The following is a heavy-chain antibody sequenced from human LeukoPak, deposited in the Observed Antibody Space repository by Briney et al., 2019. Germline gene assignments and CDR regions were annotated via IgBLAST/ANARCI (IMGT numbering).Heavy chain of an antibody. CDR2: INHSGSI. CDR3: ARARSGKWGFDY. Sequence: SETLSLTCTVYGGSFSGYYWSWIRQPPGRGLDWIGEINHSGSINYNPSPKSRVTISVDTSKNQFSLKLSSVTAAETAVYYCARARSGKWGFDYWGQGTLVTVSS. V-gene: IGHV4-34*01. D-gene: IGHD1-26*01. J-gene: IGHJ4*02. CDR1: GGSFSGYY.